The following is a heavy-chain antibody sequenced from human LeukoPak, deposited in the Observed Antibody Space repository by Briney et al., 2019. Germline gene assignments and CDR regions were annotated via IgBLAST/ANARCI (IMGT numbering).Heavy chain of an antibody. D-gene: IGHD3-22*01. J-gene: IGHJ4*02. CDR2: IWYDGSNK. V-gene: IGHV3-33*01. CDR3: ARVRSGYYYLYVNFDY. Sequence: PGRSLRLSCAASGFTFSSYGMHWVRQAPGKGLEWVAVIWYDGSNKYYADSVKGRFTISRDNSKNTLYLQMNSLRAEDTAVYYCARVRSGYYYLYVNFDYWGQGTLVTVSS. CDR1: GFTFSSYG.